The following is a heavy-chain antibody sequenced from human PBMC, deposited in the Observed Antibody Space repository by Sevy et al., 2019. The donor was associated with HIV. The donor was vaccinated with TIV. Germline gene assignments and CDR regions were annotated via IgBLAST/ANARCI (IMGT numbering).Heavy chain of an antibody. CDR3: ARGPSGAAAGRFDS. CDR1: GFTFSSYW. V-gene: IGHV3-7*01. D-gene: IGHD6-13*01. Sequence: GGSLRLSCAASGFTFSSYWINWVRQAPGEGLEWVANINQGGNQKHYMDSVKGRFTISRDNAENAVYLQMNSLRVEDTAVYCCARGPSGAAAGRFDSWGQGTLVTVSS. CDR2: INQGGNQK. J-gene: IGHJ4*02.